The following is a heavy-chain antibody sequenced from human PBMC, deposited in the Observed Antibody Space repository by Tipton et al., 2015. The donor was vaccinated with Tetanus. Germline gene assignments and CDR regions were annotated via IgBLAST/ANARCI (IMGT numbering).Heavy chain of an antibody. V-gene: IGHV4-31*03. CDR1: GGSISSGGYY. CDR3: ARVSQFGGWPAAFDI. J-gene: IGHJ3*02. CDR2: IYYSGST. Sequence: TLSLTCTVSGGSISSGGYYWSWIRQHPGKGLEWIGYIYYSGSTYYNPSLKSRVTISVDTSKNQYSLKLSSVTAADTAVYYCARVSQFGGWPAAFDIWGQGTLVSVSS. D-gene: IGHD2-15*01.